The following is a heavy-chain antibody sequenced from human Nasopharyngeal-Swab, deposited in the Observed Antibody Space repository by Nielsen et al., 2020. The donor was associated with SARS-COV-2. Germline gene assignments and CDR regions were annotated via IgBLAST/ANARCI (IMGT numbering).Heavy chain of an antibody. D-gene: IGHD6-13*01. CDR1: VGTFSIYA. V-gene: IGHV1-69*04. CDR2: IIPILGIA. Sequence: SVTVSCKSSVGTFSIYALSWVRQAPGQGLEWMGRIIPILGIANYAQKFQGRVTITADKSTSTAYMELSSLRSEDTAVYYCARLAAALRGWGMDVWGQGTTVTVSS. J-gene: IGHJ6*02. CDR3: ARLAAALRGWGMDV.